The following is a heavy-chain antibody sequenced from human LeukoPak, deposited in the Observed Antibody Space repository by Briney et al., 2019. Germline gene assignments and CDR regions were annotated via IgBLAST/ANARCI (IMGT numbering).Heavy chain of an antibody. J-gene: IGHJ6*03. CDR3: ARDRGLQWGPGGDYYYYYMDV. CDR2: IQYDGNTI. V-gene: IGHV3-30*02. D-gene: IGHD4-11*01. CDR1: GFTYSQNG. Sequence: GGSLRLSCVASGFTYSQNGMHWVRQAPGKGLEWVAFIQYDGNTIFYADSVKGRFTISRDNSKNTLYLQMNSLRAEDTAVYYCARDRGLQWGPGGDYYYYYMDVWGKGTTVTVSS.